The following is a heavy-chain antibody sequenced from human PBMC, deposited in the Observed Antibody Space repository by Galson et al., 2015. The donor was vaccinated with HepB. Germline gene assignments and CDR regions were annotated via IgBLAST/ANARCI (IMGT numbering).Heavy chain of an antibody. CDR2: IKQDGSEK. CDR1: GFTFSSYW. D-gene: IGHD1-26*01. Sequence: SLRLSCAASGFTFSSYWMSWVRQAPGKGLEWVANIKQDGSEKYYVDSVKGRFTISRDNAENSLYLQMNSLRAEDTAVYYCARASVGAILWYFDYWGQGTLVTVSS. CDR3: ARASVGAILWYFDY. J-gene: IGHJ4*02. V-gene: IGHV3-7*03.